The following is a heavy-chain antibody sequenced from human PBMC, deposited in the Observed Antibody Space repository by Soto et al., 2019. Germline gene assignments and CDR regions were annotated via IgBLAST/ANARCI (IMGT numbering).Heavy chain of an antibody. V-gene: IGHV4-34*01. Sequence: PSETLSLTCAVYGGSFSGYYWNWIRQPPGKGLEWIGEINHSGSTNYNPSLKSRVTVSVDTSKNQFSLKLSSVTAADMALYFCAGGRGVRGTIIATYYYYGVDVWRQRTTVTVSS. J-gene: IGHJ6*02. CDR1: GGSFSGYY. CDR3: AGGRGVRGTIIATYYYYGVDV. D-gene: IGHD3-10*01. CDR2: INHSGST.